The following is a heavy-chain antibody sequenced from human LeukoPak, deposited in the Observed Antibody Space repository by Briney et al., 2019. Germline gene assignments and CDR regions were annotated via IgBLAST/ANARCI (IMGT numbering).Heavy chain of an antibody. CDR1: GYTFTSYG. V-gene: IGHV1-69*04. J-gene: IGHJ4*02. CDR3: ARDRGAMAAFDY. D-gene: IGHD3-10*01. CDR2: IIPILGIA. Sequence: SVKVSCKASGYTFTSYGISWVRQAPGQGLEWMGRIIPILGIANYAQKFQGRVTITADKSTSTAYMELSSLRSEDTAVYYCARDRGAMAAFDYWGQGTLVTVSS.